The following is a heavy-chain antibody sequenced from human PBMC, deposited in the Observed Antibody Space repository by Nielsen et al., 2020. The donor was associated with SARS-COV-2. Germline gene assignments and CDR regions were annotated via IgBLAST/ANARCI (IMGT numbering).Heavy chain of an antibody. V-gene: IGHV3-74*01. CDR1: GFVLGTYW. D-gene: IGHD6-19*01. J-gene: IGHJ3*02. Sequence: GGSLRLSCAASGFVLGTYWMHWVRQAPGEGLVWLSRISGDGRTTNYAGSVKGRFTVSRDNAKNTLYLQVNSLGVEDTATYYCARAPTDTSGWYVNGFDIWGQGTLVTVSS. CDR3: ARAPTDTSGWYVNGFDI. CDR2: ISGDGRTT.